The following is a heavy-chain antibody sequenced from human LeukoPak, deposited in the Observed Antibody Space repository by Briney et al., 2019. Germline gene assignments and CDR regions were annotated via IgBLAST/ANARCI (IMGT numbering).Heavy chain of an antibody. V-gene: IGHV3-7*01. Sequence: GGSLRLSCAASGFTSSNYWMSWVRQAPGKGLEWVANIKQDGSEKFYVDSVKGRFTISRDNAKNSLYLQMNSLRAEDTAVYYCASGYYGSGSSPANYYGMDVWGQGTTVTVSS. CDR3: ASGYYGSGSSPANYYGMDV. CDR2: IKQDGSEK. D-gene: IGHD3-10*01. CDR1: GFTSSNYW. J-gene: IGHJ6*02.